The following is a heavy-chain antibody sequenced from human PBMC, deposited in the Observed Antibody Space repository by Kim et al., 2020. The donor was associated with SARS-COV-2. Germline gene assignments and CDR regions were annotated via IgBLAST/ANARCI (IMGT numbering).Heavy chain of an antibody. CDR1: GDSVSSNSAA. V-gene: IGHV6-1*01. CDR2: TYYRSKWYT. Sequence: SQTLSLTCDISGDSVSSNSAAWNWIRQSPSSGLEWLGRTYYRSKWYTDYALSVKGRITINPDTSKNPFSLQLNSVTPEGTAVYYCARDRQRAGTGVDYWGQGTLVTVSS. J-gene: IGHJ4*02. D-gene: IGHD6-19*01. CDR3: ARDRQRAGTGVDY.